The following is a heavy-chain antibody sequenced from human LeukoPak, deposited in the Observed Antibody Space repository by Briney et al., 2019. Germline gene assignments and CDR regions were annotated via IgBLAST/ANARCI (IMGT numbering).Heavy chain of an antibody. CDR3: AKSQQQLKPDYDY. D-gene: IGHD6-13*01. J-gene: IGHJ4*02. V-gene: IGHV3-23*01. CDR2: IRPNGDRT. Sequence: GGSLRLSCAASGIIFGSHGMAWVRQAPGKGLEWVSSIRPNGDRTFYADFVKGRFSISRDNSKNTVSLHMNSLRAEDSAVYYCAKSQQQLKPDYDYWGQGTLVTVSS. CDR1: GIIFGSHG.